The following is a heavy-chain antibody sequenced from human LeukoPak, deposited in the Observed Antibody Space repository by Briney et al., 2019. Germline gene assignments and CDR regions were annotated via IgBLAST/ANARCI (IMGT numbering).Heavy chain of an antibody. CDR1: GFTFSNYD. Sequence: PGGSLRLPCAASGFTFSNYDMHWVRQPTGKGLEWVAAIAIGGETYYPASVEGRFTISRENAKNSLYLQMNSLRAGDTAVYYCARAHVGAGLAFDIWGQGTMVTVSS. CDR3: ARAHVGAGLAFDI. D-gene: IGHD1-26*01. CDR2: IAIGGET. J-gene: IGHJ3*02. V-gene: IGHV3-13*01.